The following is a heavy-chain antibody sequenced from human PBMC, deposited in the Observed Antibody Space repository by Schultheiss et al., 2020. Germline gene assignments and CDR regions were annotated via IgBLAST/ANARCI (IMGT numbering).Heavy chain of an antibody. CDR3: ARERWELLSIDRYYYGMDV. V-gene: IGHV4-4*02. Sequence: SETLSLTCAVSGGSISSSNWWSWVRQPPGKGLEWIGYIYYSGSTNYNPSLKSRVTISVDTSKNQFSLKLSSVTAADTAVYYCARERWELLSIDRYYYGMDVWGQGTTVNVSS. J-gene: IGHJ6*02. D-gene: IGHD1-26*01. CDR1: GGSISSSNW. CDR2: IYYSGST.